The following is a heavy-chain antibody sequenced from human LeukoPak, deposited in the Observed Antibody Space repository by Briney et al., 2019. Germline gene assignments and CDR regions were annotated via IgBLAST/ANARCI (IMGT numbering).Heavy chain of an antibody. J-gene: IGHJ6*02. Sequence: GGSLRLSCAASGFTFDYYAVHWVRQAPGKGLEWVSLISGDGSRTSYADSVKGRFTISRDNSKNSLYLQMNSLRTEDTALYHCAKDNGDPSVGMDVWGQGTTVTVSS. CDR2: ISGDGSRT. D-gene: IGHD4-17*01. V-gene: IGHV3-43*02. CDR1: GFTFDYYA. CDR3: AKDNGDPSVGMDV.